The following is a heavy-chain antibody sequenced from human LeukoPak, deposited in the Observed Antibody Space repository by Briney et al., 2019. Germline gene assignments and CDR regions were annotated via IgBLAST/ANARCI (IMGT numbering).Heavy chain of an antibody. CDR3: ARDKRYYDLLTGYYTSRGYFDH. CDR2: INPNSGGT. Sequence: ASVKVSCKASGYTFTGYYMHWVRQAPGQGLEWMGWINPNSGGTNYAQKFQGRVTMTRDTSISTAYMELSRLRSDDTAVYYCARDKRYYDLLTGYYTSRGYFDHWAQGTLVTVSS. J-gene: IGHJ4*02. CDR1: GYTFTGYY. V-gene: IGHV1-2*02. D-gene: IGHD3-9*01.